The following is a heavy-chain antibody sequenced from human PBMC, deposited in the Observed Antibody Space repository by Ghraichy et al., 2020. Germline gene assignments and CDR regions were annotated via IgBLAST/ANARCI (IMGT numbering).Heavy chain of an antibody. J-gene: IGHJ4*02. V-gene: IGHV3-23*01. CDR2: ISGSGGST. CDR1: GFTFSSYA. D-gene: IGHD2-15*01. CDR3: AKGGPGRIRFDC. Sequence: GGSLRLSCEASGFTFSSYAMSWVRQVPGKGLEWVSSISGSGGSTYYTDSVKGRFTISRDNSNNTLYLQMNSLKDEDTAIYYCAKGGPGRIRFDCWGQGTLVTVSS.